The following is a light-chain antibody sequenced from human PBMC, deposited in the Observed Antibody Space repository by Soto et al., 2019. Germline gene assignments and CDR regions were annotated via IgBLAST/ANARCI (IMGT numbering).Light chain of an antibody. CDR3: QQTYSNPRT. J-gene: IGKJ1*01. CDR2: AAS. Sequence: DIQMTQSPSSLSASVGDRVTITCRASQSIRTYLNWYQQKPGKAPKFLIYAASTLQSGVPSRFSGSGSGTDFTLTISSLQPEDFATYYCQQTYSNPRTFGRGTKVAIK. V-gene: IGKV1-39*01. CDR1: QSIRTY.